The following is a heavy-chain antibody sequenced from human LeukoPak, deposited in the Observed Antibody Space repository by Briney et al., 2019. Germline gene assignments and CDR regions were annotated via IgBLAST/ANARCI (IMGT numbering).Heavy chain of an antibody. V-gene: IGHV3-30*18. J-gene: IGHJ4*02. D-gene: IGHD6-13*01. Sequence: GGSLRLSCAASGFTFGSYDMHWVRQAPGKGLEWVAAIASNGGSEYYADSVKGRFTISRDNSKNTLFLQMNSLRPDDTAVYYCAKRGHYSINWYHYFDYWGQGTLVTVSS. CDR3: AKRGHYSINWYHYFDY. CDR1: GFTFGSYD. CDR2: IASNGGSE.